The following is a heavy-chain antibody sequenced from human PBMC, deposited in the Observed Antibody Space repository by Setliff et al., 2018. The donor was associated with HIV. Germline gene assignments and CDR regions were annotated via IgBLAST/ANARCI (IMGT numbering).Heavy chain of an antibody. V-gene: IGHV4-31*02. D-gene: IGHD3-3*01. CDR2: VYYSGST. J-gene: IGHJ4*02. CDR3: ARGPFVLRFLERLVYFDY. Sequence: PSETLSLTCSVSGGSISSSRYYWSWIRQHPGKGLDWIGRVYYSGSTDYNPSLQSRATLSIDTSKNQFSLKLTSVIAADTAIYYCARGPFVLRFLERLVYFDYWGQGKLVTVS. CDR1: GGSISSSRYY.